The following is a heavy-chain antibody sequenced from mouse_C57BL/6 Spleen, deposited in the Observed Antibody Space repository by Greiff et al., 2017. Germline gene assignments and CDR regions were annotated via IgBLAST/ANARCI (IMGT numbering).Heavy chain of an antibody. CDR2: IYPGDGDT. CDR3: ARGGGNYEGAMDY. CDR1: GYAFSSSW. Sequence: VKLMESGPELVKPGASVKISCKASGYAFSSSWMNWVKQRPGKGLEWIGRIYPGDGDTNYNGKFKGKATLTADKSSSTAYMQLSSLTSEDSAVYFCARGGGNYEGAMDYWGQGTSVTVSS. J-gene: IGHJ4*01. D-gene: IGHD2-1*01. V-gene: IGHV1-82*01.